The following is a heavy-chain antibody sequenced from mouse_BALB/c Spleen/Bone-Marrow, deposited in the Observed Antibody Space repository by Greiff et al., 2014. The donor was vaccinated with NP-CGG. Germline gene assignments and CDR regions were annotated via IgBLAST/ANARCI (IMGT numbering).Heavy chain of an antibody. D-gene: IGHD1-1*01. CDR3: TRVTADGYFDV. Sequence: EVQLLESGPELVKPGASVKISCKASGYSFTGYFMNWVMQSHGKSLEWIGRIYPYNGDTFYNQKFKGKATLTVDKSSSTAHMELRSRASEDSAVYYYTRVTADGYFDVWGAGTTVTVSS. V-gene: IGHV1-20*02. CDR2: IYPYNGDT. J-gene: IGHJ1*01. CDR1: GYSFTGYF.